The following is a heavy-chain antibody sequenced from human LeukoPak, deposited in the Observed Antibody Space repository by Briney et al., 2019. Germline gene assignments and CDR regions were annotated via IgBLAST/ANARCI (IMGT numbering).Heavy chain of an antibody. J-gene: IGHJ6*03. Sequence: GASVKVSCKASGGTFSSYATSWVRQAPGQGLEWMGGIIPIFGTANYAQKFQGRVTITTDESTSTAYMELSSLRSEDTAVYYCGFGPESSYYYYYMDVWGKGTTVTVSS. CDR1: GGTFSSYA. V-gene: IGHV1-69*05. CDR3: GFGPESSYYYYYMDV. CDR2: IIPIFGTA. D-gene: IGHD3-22*01.